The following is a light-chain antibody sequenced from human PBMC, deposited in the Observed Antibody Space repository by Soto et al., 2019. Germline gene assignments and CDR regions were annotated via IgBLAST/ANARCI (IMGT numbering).Light chain of an antibody. J-gene: IGKJ1*01. V-gene: IGKV3-15*01. CDR2: AAS. CDR1: QSVRSN. CDR3: QQYSNWPRT. Sequence: EIVMTQFPATLSVSPGERATLSCRASQSVRSNLAWYQQKPGQAPRLLIFAASTRATVIPARFRGSGSRTEFTLTIGDLQSEDFAVYYCQQYSNWPRTFGQGTKVEIK.